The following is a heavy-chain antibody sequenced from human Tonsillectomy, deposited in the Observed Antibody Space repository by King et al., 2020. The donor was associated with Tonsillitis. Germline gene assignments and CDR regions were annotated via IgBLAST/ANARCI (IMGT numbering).Heavy chain of an antibody. Sequence: VQLVESGGGLVKPGGSLTLSCAASGFTFSSYSMNLVRQAPGQGLEWVSFISSISLYIYYADSMKGRFTISRDNAKNSLYLQMNSLRAEDTAVYYCARALNYYYYYMDVWGKGTTVTVSS. J-gene: IGHJ6*03. CDR3: ARALNYYYYYMDV. V-gene: IGHV3-21*01. CDR2: ISSISLYI. CDR1: GFTFSSYS.